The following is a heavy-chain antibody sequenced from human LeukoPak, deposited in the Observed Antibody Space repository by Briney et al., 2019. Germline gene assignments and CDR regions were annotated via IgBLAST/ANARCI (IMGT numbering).Heavy chain of an antibody. CDR1: GFTFSNYA. Sequence: GGSLRLSCAASGFTFSNYAMHWVRQAPGKGLEWVAFIRYDGSNKYYADSVKGRFTISRDNSKNTLYLQMNSLRAEDTAVYYCARDVEIRSNYVRAKIDYWGQGTLVTVSS. CDR2: IRYDGSNK. V-gene: IGHV3-30*02. CDR3: ARDVEIRSNYVRAKIDY. J-gene: IGHJ4*02. D-gene: IGHD4/OR15-4a*01.